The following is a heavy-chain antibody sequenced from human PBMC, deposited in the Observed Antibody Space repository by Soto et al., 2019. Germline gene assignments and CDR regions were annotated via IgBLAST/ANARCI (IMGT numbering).Heavy chain of an antibody. CDR2: IYYSGST. J-gene: IGHJ3*02. CDR1: GGSISSYY. V-gene: IGHV4-59*01. D-gene: IGHD2-21*02. Sequence: ETLSLTCSVSGGSISSYYWSWIRQPPGKGLEWIGYIYYSGSTNYNPSLKSRVTISVDTSKNQFSLKLSSVTAADTAVYYCARHTPYCGGDCYGFDIWGQGTMVTVSS. CDR3: ARHTPYCGGDCYGFDI.